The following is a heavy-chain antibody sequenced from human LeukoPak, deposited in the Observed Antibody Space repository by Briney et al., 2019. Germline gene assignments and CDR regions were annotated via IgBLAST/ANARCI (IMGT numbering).Heavy chain of an antibody. J-gene: IGHJ4*02. CDR2: IKSKTDGGTT. Sequence: GGSLRLPCAASEFTFSNAWMSWVRQAPGKGLEWVGRIKSKTDGGTTDYAAPVKGRFTISRDDSKHTLYLQMNSLKTEDTAMVYCTTDPTTWESSVHWGQGTLVTVSS. D-gene: IGHD3-22*01. CDR3: TTDPTTWESSVH. V-gene: IGHV3-15*01. CDR1: EFTFSNAW.